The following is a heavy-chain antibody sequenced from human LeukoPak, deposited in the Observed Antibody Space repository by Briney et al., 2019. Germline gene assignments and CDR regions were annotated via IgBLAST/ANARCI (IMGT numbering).Heavy chain of an antibody. CDR2: ISGYNGNT. V-gene: IGHV1-18*01. J-gene: IGHJ5*02. D-gene: IGHD2-8*01. CDR1: GYTFTTYN. CDR3: ARDFNDGWFDP. Sequence: ASVKVSCKASGYTFTTYNINWVRQAPGQGLEWMGWISGYNGNTNYAQKLQGRVTMTTDTSTSTAYMELRSLRSDDTAVYYCARDFNDGWFDPWGQGTLVTVSS.